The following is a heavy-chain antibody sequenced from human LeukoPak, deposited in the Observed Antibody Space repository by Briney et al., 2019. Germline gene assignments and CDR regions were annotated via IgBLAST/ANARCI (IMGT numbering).Heavy chain of an antibody. V-gene: IGHV4-34*01. CDR2: INHSGST. D-gene: IGHD6-13*01. Sequence: SETLSLTCAVYGGSFSGYYWSWIRQPPGKGLEWIGEINHSGSTNYNPSLKSRVTISVDKSKNQFSLELSSVTAADTAVYYCAGSIAAAGTDYWGQGTLVTVSS. J-gene: IGHJ4*02. CDR1: GGSFSGYY. CDR3: AGSIAAAGTDY.